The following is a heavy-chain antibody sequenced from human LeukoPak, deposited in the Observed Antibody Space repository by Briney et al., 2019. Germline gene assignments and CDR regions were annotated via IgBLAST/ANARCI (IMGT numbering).Heavy chain of an antibody. V-gene: IGHV3-23*01. J-gene: IGHJ5*02. CDR3: AKDGPTAIPSWFDP. D-gene: IGHD2-21*02. CDR1: GSSFSNYA. Sequence: GGSLRLSCAASGSSFSNYAFNWVRQAPGRGLEWVSLISGSGLSTYYAGSVKGRFTISRDNAKNTLYLQMNSLRADDTAVYYCAKDGPTAIPSWFDPWGQGTLVTVSS. CDR2: ISGSGLST.